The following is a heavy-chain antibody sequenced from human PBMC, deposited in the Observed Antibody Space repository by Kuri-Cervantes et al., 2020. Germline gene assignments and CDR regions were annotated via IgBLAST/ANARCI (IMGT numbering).Heavy chain of an antibody. CDR2: IWYDGSNK. V-gene: IGHV3-33*08. D-gene: IGHD2-2*01. CDR1: GFTFSSYA. Sequence: GESLKISCAASGFTFSSYAMHWVRQAPGKGLEWVAVIWYDGSNKYYADSVKGRFTISRDNSKNTLYLQMNSLRAEDTAVYYCARGPGYCSSTSCYSGMDVWGQGTTVTVSS. CDR3: ARGPGYCSSTSCYSGMDV. J-gene: IGHJ6*02.